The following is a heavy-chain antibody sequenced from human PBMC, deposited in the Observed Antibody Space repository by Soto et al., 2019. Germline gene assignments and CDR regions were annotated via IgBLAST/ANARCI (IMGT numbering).Heavy chain of an antibody. D-gene: IGHD2-8*01. CDR2: ISYDGSNK. Sequence: PGGSLRLSCAASGFTFSSYAMHWVRQAPGKGLEWVAVISYDGSNKYYADSVKGRFTISRDNSKNTLYLQMNSLRAEDTAVYYCARGNVLRYRLGSPGLPHYYGMDVWGQGTTVTVSS. V-gene: IGHV3-30*14. J-gene: IGHJ6*02. CDR1: GFTFSSYA. CDR3: ARGNVLRYRLGSPGLPHYYGMDV.